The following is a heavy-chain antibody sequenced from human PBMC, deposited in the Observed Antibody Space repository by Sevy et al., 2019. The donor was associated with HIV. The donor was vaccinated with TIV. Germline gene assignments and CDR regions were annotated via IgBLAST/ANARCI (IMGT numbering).Heavy chain of an antibody. CDR2: ISGSGGST. CDR3: AKDESSQPDYPLGYGMDV. D-gene: IGHD4-17*01. CDR1: GFTFSSYA. J-gene: IGHJ6*02. V-gene: IGHV3-23*01. Sequence: GGSLRLSCAASGFTFSSYAMSWVRQAPGKGLEWVSAISGSGGSTYYADSVKGRFTISRDNSKNTLYLQMNSLRAEDTAVYYCAKDESSQPDYPLGYGMDVWGQGTTVTVSS.